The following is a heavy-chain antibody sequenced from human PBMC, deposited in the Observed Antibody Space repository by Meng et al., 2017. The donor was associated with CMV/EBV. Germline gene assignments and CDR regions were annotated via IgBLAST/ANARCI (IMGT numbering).Heavy chain of an antibody. J-gene: IGHJ4*02. Sequence: QVQLQEAGAGLVKPSAHLSLTCTVSGGSISSYYCSGIRQPAGKGLEWIGRIYTSGSTNYNPSLKSRVTMSVDTSKNQFSLKLSSVTAADTAVYYCARGPEVDYGDYVGLDYWGQGTLVTVSS. CDR3: ARGPEVDYGDYVGLDY. CDR1: GGSISSYY. V-gene: IGHV4-4*07. D-gene: IGHD4-17*01. CDR2: IYTSGST.